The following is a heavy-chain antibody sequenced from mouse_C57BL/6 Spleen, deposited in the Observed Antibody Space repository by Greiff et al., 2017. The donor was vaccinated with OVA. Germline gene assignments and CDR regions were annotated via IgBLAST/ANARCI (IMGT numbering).Heavy chain of an antibody. D-gene: IGHD2-2*01. CDR2: INPSNGGT. V-gene: IGHV1-53*01. J-gene: IGHJ1*03. CDR1: GYTFTSYW. Sequence: QVQLQQPGTELVKPGASVKLSCKASGYTFTSYWMHWVKQRPGQGLEWIGNINPSNGGTNYNEKFKSKATLTVDKSSSTAYMQLSSLTSEDSAVYYCARGENYGYDREYFDVWGTGTTVTVSS. CDR3: ARGENYGYDREYFDV.